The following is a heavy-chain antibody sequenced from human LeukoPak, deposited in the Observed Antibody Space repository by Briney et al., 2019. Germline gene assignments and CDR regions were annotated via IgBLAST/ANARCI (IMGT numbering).Heavy chain of an antibody. CDR1: GGSISSGGYY. V-gene: IGHV4-31*03. CDR2: IYYSGST. J-gene: IGHJ3*02. D-gene: IGHD4-17*01. Sequence: PSETMSLTSTVSGGSISSGGYYWSWIRQHPGKGLEWIGYIYYSGSTYYNSSLKRRVTISVDTSKNQFSLKLSSVTAADTAVYYCATGNLGDYGRDAFDIWGQGTMVTVSS. CDR3: ATGNLGDYGRDAFDI.